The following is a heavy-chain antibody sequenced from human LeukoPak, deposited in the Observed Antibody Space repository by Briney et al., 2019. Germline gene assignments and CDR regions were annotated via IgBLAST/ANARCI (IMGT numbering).Heavy chain of an antibody. J-gene: IGHJ4*02. Sequence: GGSLRLSCAASGFTFRTYAMTWVRQAPGRGLEWVSTISSSGGGTYYADSVKGRFTFSRDNSKNTLYLQMTSLRAEDTAVYHCTRYRGYFDYWGQGTLVTVSS. V-gene: IGHV3-23*01. CDR1: GFTFRTYA. D-gene: IGHD3-10*01. CDR3: TRYRGYFDY. CDR2: ISSSGGGT.